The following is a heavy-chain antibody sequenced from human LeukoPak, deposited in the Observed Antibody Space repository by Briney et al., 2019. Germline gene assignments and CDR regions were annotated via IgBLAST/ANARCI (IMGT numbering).Heavy chain of an antibody. Sequence: PGGSLRLSCAASGFTLSSYAMSWVRQAPGKGLEWVSAISGSGGSTYYADSVKGRFTISRDNSKNTLYLQMNSLRAEDTAVYYCAKGISGAVYFDYWGQGTLVTVSS. CDR1: GFTLSSYA. CDR2: ISGSGGST. D-gene: IGHD6-19*01. CDR3: AKGISGAVYFDY. J-gene: IGHJ4*02. V-gene: IGHV3-23*01.